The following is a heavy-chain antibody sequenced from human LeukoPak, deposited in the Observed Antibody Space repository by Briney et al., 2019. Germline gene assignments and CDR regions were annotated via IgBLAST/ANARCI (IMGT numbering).Heavy chain of an antibody. CDR1: GGTFSSYA. Sequence: GSSVKVSCKASGGTFSSYAISWVRQAPGQGLEWMGGIIPIFGTANYAQKFQGRVTITTDESTSTAYMELSTPRSEETAVDYCASGYSSSWYMGWGQGTLVTVSS. CDR3: ASGYSSSWYMG. D-gene: IGHD6-13*01. J-gene: IGHJ4*02. CDR2: IIPIFGTA. V-gene: IGHV1-69*05.